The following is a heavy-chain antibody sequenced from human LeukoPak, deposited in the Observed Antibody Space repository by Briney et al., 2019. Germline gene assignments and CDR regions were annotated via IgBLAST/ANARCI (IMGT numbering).Heavy chain of an antibody. CDR3: ASFVVVPAAIRMVEGY. CDR1: GGSISSYY. CDR2: IYTSGST. D-gene: IGHD2-2*01. J-gene: IGHJ4*02. Sequence: PSETLSLTCTVSGGSISSYYWSWIRQPAGKGLEWIGRIYTSGSTNYNPSLKSRVTISVDTSKNQFSLKLSSVTAADTAVYYCASFVVVPAAIRMVEGYWGQGTLVTVSS. V-gene: IGHV4-4*07.